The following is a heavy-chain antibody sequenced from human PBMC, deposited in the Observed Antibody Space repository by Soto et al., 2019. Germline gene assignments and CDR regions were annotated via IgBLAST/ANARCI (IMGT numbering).Heavy chain of an antibody. CDR1: GGSISSSTYF. CDR3: ARHGAYSGSYSEYFQH. V-gene: IGHV4-39*01. D-gene: IGHD1-26*01. J-gene: IGHJ1*01. Sequence: QLQLQESGPGLVKASETLSLTCTVSGGSISSSTYFWGWIRQPPGKGLEWIGSIDYSGTTYYNTSLRTRATISVDTSKNQFSLMLTSVTAADTAVYYCARHGAYSGSYSEYFQHWGQGTLVTVSS. CDR2: IDYSGTT.